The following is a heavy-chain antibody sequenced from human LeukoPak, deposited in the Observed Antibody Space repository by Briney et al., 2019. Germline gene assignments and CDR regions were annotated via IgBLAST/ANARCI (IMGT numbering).Heavy chain of an antibody. CDR1: GGTISNYA. CDR3: ARRGLVRGVIEGDYFDY. Sequence: SVKVSCKASGGTISNYAISWVRQAPGLGLEWMGGIIPSFNTANYAQKFQGRVTITADTSTSTAYMELSSLRSEDTAVYYCARRGLVRGVIEGDYFDYWGQGTLVTVSS. J-gene: IGHJ4*02. CDR2: IIPSFNTA. D-gene: IGHD3-10*01. V-gene: IGHV1-69*06.